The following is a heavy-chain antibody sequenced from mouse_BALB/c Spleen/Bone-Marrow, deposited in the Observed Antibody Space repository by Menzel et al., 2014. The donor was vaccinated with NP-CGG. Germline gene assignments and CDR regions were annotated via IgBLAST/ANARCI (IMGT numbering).Heavy chain of an antibody. V-gene: IGHV4-1*02. CDR2: INPESSTV. Sequence: EVKLVESGGGLVQPGGSLKLSCTASGFDFSRYWVSWVRQAPGKGLQWIGEINPESSTVNYTPSLKDKFIISRDNAKNALYLQVSKVRSEDTALYYCTRLTYYGLSDYWGQGTTLTVSS. D-gene: IGHD1-2*01. CDR3: TRLTYYGLSDY. J-gene: IGHJ2*01. CDR1: GFDFSRYW.